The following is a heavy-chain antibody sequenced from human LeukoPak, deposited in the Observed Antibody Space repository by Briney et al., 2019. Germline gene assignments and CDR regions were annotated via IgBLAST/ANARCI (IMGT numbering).Heavy chain of an antibody. V-gene: IGHV4-31*03. D-gene: IGHD3-22*01. J-gene: IGHJ4*02. CDR2: MYYSRST. Sequence: SETLSLTCTVSGDSISSGAYCWGWIRQQPGKGLEWIGNMYYSRSTKYNPSLKSRVTISVDTSKNQFSLNLRAVTAAHTAVYYCARWYYDSSGYRYFDYWGQGTLVTVSS. CDR1: GDSISSGAYC. CDR3: ARWYYDSSGYRYFDY.